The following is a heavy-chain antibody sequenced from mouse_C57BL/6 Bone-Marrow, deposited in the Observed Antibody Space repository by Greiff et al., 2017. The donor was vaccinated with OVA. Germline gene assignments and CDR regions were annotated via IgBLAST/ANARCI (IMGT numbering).Heavy chain of an antibody. J-gene: IGHJ3*01. V-gene: IGHV1-72*01. Sequence: QVQLQQPGAELVKPGASVKLSCKASGYTFTSYWMHWVKQRPGRGLEWIGRIDPYSGGTKYNEKFKSKATLTVDKTSSTAYMQLSSLTSEDSAFYYCARWDDGYLTPFAYWGQGTLVTVSA. CDR1: GYTFTSYW. CDR2: IDPYSGGT. CDR3: ARWDDGYLTPFAY. D-gene: IGHD2-3*01.